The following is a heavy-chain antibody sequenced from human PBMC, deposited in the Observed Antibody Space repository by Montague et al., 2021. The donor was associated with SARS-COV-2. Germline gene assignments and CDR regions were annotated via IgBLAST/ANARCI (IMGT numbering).Heavy chain of an antibody. V-gene: IGHV6-1*01. J-gene: IGHJ6*01. D-gene: IGHD1-1*01. CDR1: GDSVSSNSAT. CDR2: TCYGSKWYN. CDR3: TSGREGNYNVMDV. Sequence: CAISGDSVSSNSATWNWVRQSPSRGLEWLGRTCYGSKWYNDYAVSVRGRVTINPDTSKNQFSLQLNSVTPEDTAIYYCTSGREGNYNVMDVWGQGTTVTVSS.